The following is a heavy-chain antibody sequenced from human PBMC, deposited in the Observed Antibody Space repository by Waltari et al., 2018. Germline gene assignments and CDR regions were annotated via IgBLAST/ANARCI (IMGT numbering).Heavy chain of an antibody. CDR2: IYYSGST. Sequence: QVQLQESGPGLVKPSETLSLTCTVSGGSISSYYWSWIRQPPGKGLEWIGYIYYSGSTSYNPSLKSRVTVSVDTSKNQLSLKLSSVTAADTAVYYCARGGAYCGGDCYPHLDYWGQGTLVTVSS. D-gene: IGHD2-21*01. V-gene: IGHV4-59*01. J-gene: IGHJ4*02. CDR3: ARGGAYCGGDCYPHLDY. CDR1: GGSISSYY.